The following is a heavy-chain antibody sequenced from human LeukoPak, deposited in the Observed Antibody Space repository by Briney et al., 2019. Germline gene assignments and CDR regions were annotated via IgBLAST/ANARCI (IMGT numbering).Heavy chain of an antibody. CDR2: ISAYNGNT. J-gene: IGHJ4*02. CDR1: GGTFSSYG. V-gene: IGHV1-18*01. CDR3: ARDKGYCSGGSCYEDVYFDY. D-gene: IGHD2-15*01. Sequence: GASVKVSCKASGGTFSSYGISWVRQAPGQGLEWMGWISAYNGNTNYAQKLQGRVTMTTDTSTSTAYMELRSLRSDDTAVYYCARDKGYCSGGSCYEDVYFDYWGQGTLVTVSS.